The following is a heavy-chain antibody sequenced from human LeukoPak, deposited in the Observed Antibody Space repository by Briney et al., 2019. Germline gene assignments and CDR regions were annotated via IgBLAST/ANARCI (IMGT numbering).Heavy chain of an antibody. D-gene: IGHD5-12*01. CDR3: AKDGPGYSTYDLDY. Sequence: QPGRSLRLSCAASRITFSNYGMHWVRQAPGKGLEWVAVISYDGSHKYYADSVKGRFTISRDTSKNTLYLQMNSLRAEDTAVYYCAKDGPGYSTYDLDYWGQGTLVIVPS. CDR1: RITFSNYG. J-gene: IGHJ4*02. V-gene: IGHV3-30*18. CDR2: ISYDGSHK.